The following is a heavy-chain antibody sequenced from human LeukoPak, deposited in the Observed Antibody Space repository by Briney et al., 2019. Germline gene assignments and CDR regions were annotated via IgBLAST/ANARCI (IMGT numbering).Heavy chain of an antibody. CDR3: ARDPPMYYYDEPGSRDAFDI. Sequence: GGSLRLSCAASGFTFGSYWVRWVRQAPGEGLVWVSRINPDGSTTNYADSVKGRFTISRDNAKNTLYLQMTSLRAEDTAVYYCARDPPMYYYDEPGSRDAFDIWGQGTMVTVSS. CDR1: GFTFGSYW. D-gene: IGHD3-22*01. V-gene: IGHV3-74*01. CDR2: INPDGSTT. J-gene: IGHJ3*02.